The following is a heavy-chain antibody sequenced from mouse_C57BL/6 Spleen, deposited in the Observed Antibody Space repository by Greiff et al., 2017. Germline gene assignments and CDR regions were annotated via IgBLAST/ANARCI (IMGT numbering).Heavy chain of an antibody. J-gene: IGHJ4*01. CDR2: IDPSDSYT. CDR3: ARRDDGYYGAMDY. Sequence: QVQLQQSGAELVMPGASVKLSCKASGYTFTSYWMHWVKQRPGQGLEWIGEIDPSDSYTNYNQKFKDKSTLTVDKSSSTTYMQLSSLTSEDSAVYYCARRDDGYYGAMDYWGQGTSVTVSS. CDR1: GYTFTSYW. D-gene: IGHD2-3*01. V-gene: IGHV1-69*01.